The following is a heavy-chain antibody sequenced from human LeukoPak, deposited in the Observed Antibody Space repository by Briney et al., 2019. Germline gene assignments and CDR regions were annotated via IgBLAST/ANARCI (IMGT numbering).Heavy chain of an antibody. Sequence: GGSLRLSCVASGFNFDYSWMTWVRQAPGKGLEGVSSISPDGGEIHYVDSVKGRFTISRDNAKNSLYLQMNSLRAEDTAVYYCAREGRKSRGVDIVRKKETGYYYMDVWGKGTTVTVSS. CDR3: AREGRKSRGVDIVRKKETGYYYMDV. V-gene: IGHV3-7*01. CDR2: ISPDGGEI. D-gene: IGHD2-15*01. CDR1: GFNFDYSW. J-gene: IGHJ6*03.